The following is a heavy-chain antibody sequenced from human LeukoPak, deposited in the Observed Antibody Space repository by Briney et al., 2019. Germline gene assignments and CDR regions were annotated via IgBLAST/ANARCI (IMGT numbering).Heavy chain of an antibody. V-gene: IGHV3-66*01. J-gene: IGHJ4*02. D-gene: IGHD6-13*01. CDR3: VRDRRGSRSDC. CDR2: IYTGGTT. Sequence: GGSLRLSRAASGFTVSTNYMSWVRQAPGKGLEWVSVIYTGGTTYYADSVKGRFTISRDNSKNTLYLQMDSLRAEDTAVYYCVRDRRGSRSDCWGQGTLVTVSS. CDR1: GFTVSTNY.